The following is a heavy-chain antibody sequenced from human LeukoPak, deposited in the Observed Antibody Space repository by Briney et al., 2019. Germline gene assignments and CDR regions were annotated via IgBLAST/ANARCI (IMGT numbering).Heavy chain of an antibody. CDR3: ARAVGDYYSFSFDY. CDR1: GGSISSYY. CDR2: IYYSGST. Sequence: PSETLSLTCTVSGGSISSYYWSWIRQPPGKGLEWIGYIYYSGSTNYNPSLKSRVTISVDTSKNQFSLKLSSVTAADTAVYYCARAVGDYYSFSFDYWGQGTLVTVSS. J-gene: IGHJ4*02. V-gene: IGHV4-59*08. D-gene: IGHD4-17*01.